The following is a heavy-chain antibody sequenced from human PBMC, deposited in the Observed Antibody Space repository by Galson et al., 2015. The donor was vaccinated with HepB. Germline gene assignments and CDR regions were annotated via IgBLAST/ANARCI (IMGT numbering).Heavy chain of an antibody. Sequence: SVKVSCKASGYTFTSYGISWVRQAPGQGLEWMGWISAYNGNTNYAQKLQGRVTMTTDTSTSTAYMELRSLRSDDTAVYYCARARGYCSGGSCYSNEYWGQGTLVTVSS. CDR1: GYTFTSYG. D-gene: IGHD2-15*01. V-gene: IGHV1-18*01. CDR3: ARARGYCSGGSCYSNEY. J-gene: IGHJ4*02. CDR2: ISAYNGNT.